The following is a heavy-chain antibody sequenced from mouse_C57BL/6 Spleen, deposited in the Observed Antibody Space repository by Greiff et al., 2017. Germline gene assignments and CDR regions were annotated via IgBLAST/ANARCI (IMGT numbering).Heavy chain of an antibody. D-gene: IGHD1-1*01. CDR1: GYAFSSSW. J-gene: IGHJ2*01. V-gene: IGHV1-82*01. CDR3: ARSPSYGSSPYFDY. Sequence: TSVKISCKASGYAFSSSWMNWVKQRPGKGLEWIGRIYPGDGDTNYNGKFKGKATLTADKSSSTAYMQLSSLTSEDSAVYFCARSPSYGSSPYFDYWGQGTTLTVSS. CDR2: IYPGDGDT.